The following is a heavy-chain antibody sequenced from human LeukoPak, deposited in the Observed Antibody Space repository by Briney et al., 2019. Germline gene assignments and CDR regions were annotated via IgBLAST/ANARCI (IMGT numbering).Heavy chain of an antibody. D-gene: IGHD6-13*01. CDR3: ALQDPRGGGYQHT. V-gene: IGHV4-39*01. Sequence: SETLSLTCTVSGGSISSSSYYWGGIRHPPGRGLGGIGSIYYSGSTYYNPSLKGRVTISVDTSKNQFSLKLSSGTAADTAVYYCALQDPRGGGYQHTWGQGTLVTVSS. J-gene: IGHJ4*02. CDR1: GGSISSSSYY. CDR2: IYYSGST.